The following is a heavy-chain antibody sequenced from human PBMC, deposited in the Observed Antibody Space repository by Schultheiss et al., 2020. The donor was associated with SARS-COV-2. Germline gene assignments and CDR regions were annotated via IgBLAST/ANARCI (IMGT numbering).Heavy chain of an antibody. D-gene: IGHD3-10*01. CDR2: IYYSGST. Sequence: SETLSLTCAVYGGSFSGYYWSWIRQPPGKGLEWIGYIYYSGSTYYNPSLKSRVTISVDTSKNQFSLKLSSVTAADTAVYYCARDGPITMVQGVGRIYYYGMDVWGQGTTVTVSS. V-gene: IGHV4-34*09. CDR1: GGSFSGYY. J-gene: IGHJ6*02. CDR3: ARDGPITMVQGVGRIYYYGMDV.